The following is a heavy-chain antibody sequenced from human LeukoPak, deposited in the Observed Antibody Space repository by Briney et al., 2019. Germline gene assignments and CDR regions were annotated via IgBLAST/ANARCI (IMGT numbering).Heavy chain of an antibody. D-gene: IGHD2-15*01. J-gene: IGHJ4*02. CDR1: AFTFSSYD. CDR2: IRSSGGST. V-gene: IGHV3-23*01. CDR3: ASKIGYCSSVSCYLDC. Sequence: GGSLRLSCAASAFTFSSYDMTWARQAPGKGLEWVSAIRSSGGSTDYADSVKGRFTISRDNSKNILYLQMNSLRAEDTAVYYCASKIGYCSSVSCYLDCWGQGTLVTVSS.